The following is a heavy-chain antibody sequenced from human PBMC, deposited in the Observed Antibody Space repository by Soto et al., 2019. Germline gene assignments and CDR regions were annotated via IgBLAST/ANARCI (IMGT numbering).Heavy chain of an antibody. CDR3: ASPATADY. Sequence: KSRGESLKISCKGSGYIFTTSWIGWVRQMPGKGLEWMGIIDPGDSDTRYRPSFQGQVTISADKSISTAYLQWSSLKASDTAMYYCASPATADYWGQGTLVTGSS. J-gene: IGHJ4*02. D-gene: IGHD5-12*01. V-gene: IGHV5-51*01. CDR1: GYIFTTSW. CDR2: IDPGDSDT.